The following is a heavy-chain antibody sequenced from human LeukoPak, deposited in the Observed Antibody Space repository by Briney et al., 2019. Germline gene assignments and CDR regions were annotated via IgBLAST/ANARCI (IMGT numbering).Heavy chain of an antibody. D-gene: IGHD3-22*01. CDR1: GDSVSRSDSY. CDR3: ARRRYYDSSGYLE. V-gene: IGHV4-39*01. J-gene: IGHJ1*01. Sequence: SETLSLTCTIFGDSVSRSDSYWDWIRQPPGKGLEWIGTIYYSGRTDYSPSLKSRVTLSVDMSNNQFSLTLSSVTAADTALYFCARRRYYDSSGYLEWGQGTLVTVSS. CDR2: IYYSGRT.